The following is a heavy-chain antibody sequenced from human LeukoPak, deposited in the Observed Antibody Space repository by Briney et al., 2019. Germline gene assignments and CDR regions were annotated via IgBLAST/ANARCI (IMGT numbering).Heavy chain of an antibody. CDR1: GFPFTNYG. D-gene: IGHD4-17*01. Sequence: QAGGSLRLSCAASGFPFTNYGMSWVRQAPGKGLEWVSSITGSGGSTYYADSVKGRFTISRDNSKNTVYLQTYSLRAEDTALYYCAKPVRTTTVAMRDSWGQGILVTVSS. J-gene: IGHJ4*02. CDR2: ITGSGGST. CDR3: AKPVRTTTVAMRDS. V-gene: IGHV3-23*01.